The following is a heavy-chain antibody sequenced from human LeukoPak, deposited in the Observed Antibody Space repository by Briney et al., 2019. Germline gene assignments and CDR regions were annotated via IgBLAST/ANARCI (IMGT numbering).Heavy chain of an antibody. Sequence: ASVKVSCKASGYIFTNSYIHWVRQAPGQVLEGMGLINPDGGNTNYAQNFQGRVTLTRDTSTSTVYMELSSLRSEDTAIYYCARIRDGYNDAYDLWGQGTVVTVPS. D-gene: IGHD5-24*01. CDR3: ARIRDGYNDAYDL. V-gene: IGHV1-46*01. J-gene: IGHJ3*01. CDR1: GYIFTNSY. CDR2: INPDGGNT.